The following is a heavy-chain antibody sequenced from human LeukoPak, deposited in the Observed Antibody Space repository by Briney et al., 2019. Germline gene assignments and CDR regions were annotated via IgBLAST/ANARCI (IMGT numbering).Heavy chain of an antibody. J-gene: IGHJ6*03. Sequence: KPSETLSLTCTVSGGSISSYYWSWIRQPAGKGLAWIGRIYTSGSTNYNTSLKSRVTMSVDTSKNQFSLKLSSVTAADTAVYYCARVGWGIAVAGSLGDYYYYYMDVWGKGTTVTVSS. CDR1: GGSISSYY. CDR3: ARVGWGIAVAGSLGDYYYYYMDV. V-gene: IGHV4-4*07. CDR2: IYTSGST. D-gene: IGHD6-19*01.